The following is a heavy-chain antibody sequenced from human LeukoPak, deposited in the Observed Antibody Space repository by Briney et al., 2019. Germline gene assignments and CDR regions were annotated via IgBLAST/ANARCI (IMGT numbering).Heavy chain of an antibody. CDR2: IYYSGST. CDR1: GSSISSSSYS. CDR3: ARHVGCSSTSCYMFDP. V-gene: IGHV4-39*01. J-gene: IGHJ5*02. D-gene: IGHD2-2*02. Sequence: SETLSLTCTVSGSSISSSSYSWGWIRQPPGKGLEWIESIYYSGSTYYNPSLKSRVTISVDTSKNQFSLKLSSVTAADTAVYYCARHVGCSSTSCYMFDPWGQGTLVTVSS.